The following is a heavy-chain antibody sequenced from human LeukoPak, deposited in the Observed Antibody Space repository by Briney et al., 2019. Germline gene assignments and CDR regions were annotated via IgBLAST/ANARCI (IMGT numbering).Heavy chain of an antibody. Sequence: PGGSLRLSCAASGFTFSSFAMSWVRQAPGKGLEWVSTISGSGHNTHHADSVKGRFTISRDNSENTVYLQMNSLRAGDTAVYYCADPGGSGAQFDLWGRGTLLTVSS. CDR2: ISGSGHNT. CDR3: ADPGGSGAQFDL. J-gene: IGHJ2*01. CDR1: GFTFSSFA. D-gene: IGHD3-10*01. V-gene: IGHV3-23*01.